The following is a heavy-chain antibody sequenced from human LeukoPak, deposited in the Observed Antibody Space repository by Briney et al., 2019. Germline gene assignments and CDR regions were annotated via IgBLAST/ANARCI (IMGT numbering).Heavy chain of an antibody. D-gene: IGHD3-16*01. Sequence: GGSLRLSCSTSGFTFSTYALSWVREAPGKGLERVSCISGSGCSTYYAASVKGRFTISGDNAKNTLFLQMNIWGPEDTAVYYCATDYGSGGYVSDDWGQRAVVTVSS. CDR3: ATDYGSGGYVSDD. CDR2: ISGSGCST. V-gene: IGHV3-23*01. CDR1: GFTFSTYA. J-gene: IGHJ4*02.